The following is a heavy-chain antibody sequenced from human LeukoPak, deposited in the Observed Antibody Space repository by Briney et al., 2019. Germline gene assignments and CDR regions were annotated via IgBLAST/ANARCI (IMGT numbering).Heavy chain of an antibody. D-gene: IGHD6-13*01. Sequence: SSETLSLTCTVSGGSISSYYWSWIRQPPGKGLEWIGYIYYSGSTNYNPSLKSRVTISVDTSKNQFSLKLSSVTAADTAVYYCARDVGSSSVWDVWGQGTTVTVSS. V-gene: IGHV4-59*01. CDR3: ARDVGSSSVWDV. CDR2: IYYSGST. CDR1: GGSISSYY. J-gene: IGHJ6*02.